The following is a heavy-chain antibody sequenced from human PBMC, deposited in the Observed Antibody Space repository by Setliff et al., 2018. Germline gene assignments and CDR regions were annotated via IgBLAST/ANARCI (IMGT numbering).Heavy chain of an antibody. CDR3: TTDRAACSGSSCYNGFDV. Sequence: GGSLRLSCEASGFSLSDFAIHWVRQASGKGLEWVGRVRRKTNSYATASVASVKGRFTISRDDSKNTMYLQMNSLKTEDTAMYYCTTDRAACSGSSCYNGFDVWGQGTMVTVSS. V-gene: IGHV3-73*01. CDR2: VRRKTNSYAT. CDR1: GFSLSDFA. D-gene: IGHD2-2*02. J-gene: IGHJ3*01.